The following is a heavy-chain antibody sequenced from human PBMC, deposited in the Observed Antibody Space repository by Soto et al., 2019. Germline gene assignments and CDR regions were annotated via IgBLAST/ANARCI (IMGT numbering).Heavy chain of an antibody. J-gene: IGHJ6*02. CDR3: AKGRGCSGGSCYSSHYGMDV. CDR1: GFTFRNYG. V-gene: IGHV3-30*18. D-gene: IGHD2-15*01. Sequence: GGSLRLSCAASGFTFRNYGMHWVRQAPGKGLEWVAVISYDGSNKYYADSVKGRFTISRDNSKNTLYLQMNSLSAEDTAVYYCAKGRGCSGGSCYSSHYGMDVWCQGTMVTVSS. CDR2: ISYDGSNK.